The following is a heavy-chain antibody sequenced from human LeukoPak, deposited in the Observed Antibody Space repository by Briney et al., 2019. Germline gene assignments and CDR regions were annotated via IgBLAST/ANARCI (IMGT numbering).Heavy chain of an antibody. CDR2: IIPIFGTA. Sequence: GASVKVSCKASGGTFSSYAISWVQQAPGQGLEWMGGIIPIFGTANYAQKFQGRVTITTDESTSTAYMELSSLRSEDTAVYYCASGCSSTSCYGRENWFDPWGQGTLVTVSS. D-gene: IGHD2-2*01. V-gene: IGHV1-69*05. CDR1: GGTFSSYA. J-gene: IGHJ5*02. CDR3: ASGCSSTSCYGRENWFDP.